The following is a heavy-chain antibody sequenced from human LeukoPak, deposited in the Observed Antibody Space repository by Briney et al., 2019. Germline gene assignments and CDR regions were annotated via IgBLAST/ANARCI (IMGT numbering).Heavy chain of an antibody. V-gene: IGHV1-2*02. D-gene: IGHD4-17*01. J-gene: IGHJ3*02. Sequence: GASVKVSCKASGYTFTGYYMHWVRQAPGQGLEWMGWINPNSGGTNYAQKFQGSVTMTRDTSISTAYMELSRLRSDDTAVYYCARDFDYGDGDAFDIWGQGTMVTVSS. CDR3: ARDFDYGDGDAFDI. CDR2: INPNSGGT. CDR1: GYTFTGYY.